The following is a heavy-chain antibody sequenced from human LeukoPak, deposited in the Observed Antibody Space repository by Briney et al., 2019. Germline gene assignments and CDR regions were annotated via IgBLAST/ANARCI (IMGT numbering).Heavy chain of an antibody. Sequence: SVKVSCKASGGTFSSYAISWVRQAPGQGLEWMGGIIPIFGTVNYAQKFQGRVTITADESTSTAYMELSSLRSEDTAVYYCARASGIAAAASHWGQGTLVTVSS. CDR3: ARASGIAAAASH. V-gene: IGHV1-69*13. CDR2: IIPIFGTV. CDR1: GGTFSSYA. J-gene: IGHJ4*02. D-gene: IGHD6-13*01.